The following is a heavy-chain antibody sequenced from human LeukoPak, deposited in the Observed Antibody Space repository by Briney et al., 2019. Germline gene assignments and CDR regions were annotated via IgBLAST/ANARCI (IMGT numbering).Heavy chain of an antibody. V-gene: IGHV3-53*01. J-gene: IGHJ4*02. CDR3: ARVRDYSDLGPFDY. CDR1: GFSVSSSY. D-gene: IGHD4-17*01. Sequence: GGSLRLSCAASGFSVSSSYMSWVRQAPGKGLEWVSVIYSGGTTYYADSVEGRFTISRDNSKNTLDLQMNSLRAEDTAVYYCARVRDYSDLGPFDYWGQGTLVTVSS. CDR2: IYSGGTT.